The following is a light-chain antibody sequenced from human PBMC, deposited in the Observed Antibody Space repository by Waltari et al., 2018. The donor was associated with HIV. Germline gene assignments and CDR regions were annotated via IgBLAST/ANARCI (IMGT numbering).Light chain of an antibody. CDR2: EVT. CDR1: SSDIGAYNL. CDR3: SSYTTSSTWV. V-gene: IGLV2-18*02. J-gene: IGLJ3*02. Sequence: QSALTQPPSVSGSLGQSVTISCTGTSSDIGAYNLVSWYQQSPGPAPKIRIDEVTHRLSGVRVRCSGYKSANMASLTISGLQADDEAEYYCSSYTTSSTWVFGGGTKLTVL.